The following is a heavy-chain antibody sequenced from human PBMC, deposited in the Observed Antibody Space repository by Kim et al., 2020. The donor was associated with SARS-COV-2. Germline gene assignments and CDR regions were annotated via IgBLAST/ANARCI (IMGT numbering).Heavy chain of an antibody. V-gene: IGHV4-59*08. Sequence: SETLSLTCTVSGGSISPYHWTWIRQPPAKGLEWIGYVSYSGSTNYNPSLKSRVTISIDTSRNQFSLKLSSVTAADTDVYYCARHGDVFGSGWFDPWGQGT. D-gene: IGHD3-10*01. CDR1: GGSISPYH. CDR3: ARHGDVFGSGWFDP. J-gene: IGHJ5*02. CDR2: VSYSGST.